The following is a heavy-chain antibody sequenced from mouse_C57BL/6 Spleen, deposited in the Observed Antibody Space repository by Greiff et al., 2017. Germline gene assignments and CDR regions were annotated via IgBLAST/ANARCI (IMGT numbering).Heavy chain of an antibody. V-gene: IGHV1-80*01. CDR1: GYAFSSYW. Sequence: VQLQQPGAELVKPGASVKISCKASGYAFSSYWMNWVKQRPGQGLEWIGQIYPGDGDTNYNGKFKGKATLTADKSSSTAYMQLSSLTSEDSAVYFWASYCGNYPAWFAYWGQGTLVTVSA. CDR3: ASYCGNYPAWFAY. J-gene: IGHJ3*01. CDR2: IYPGDGDT. D-gene: IGHD2-10*01.